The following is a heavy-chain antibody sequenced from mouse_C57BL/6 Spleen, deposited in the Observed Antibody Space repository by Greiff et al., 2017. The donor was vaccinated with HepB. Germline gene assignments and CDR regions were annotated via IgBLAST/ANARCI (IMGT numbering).Heavy chain of an antibody. D-gene: IGHD2-1*01. V-gene: IGHV1-55*01. CDR1: GYTFTSYW. CDR2: IYPGSGST. CDR3: ARKEDGNFPFDY. Sequence: QVQLQQPGAELVKPGASVKMSCKASGYTFTSYWITSVKQRPGQGLEWIGDIYPGSGSTNYNEKFKSKATLTVDTSSSTAYMQLSSLTSEDSAVYYCARKEDGNFPFDYWGQGTTLTVSS. J-gene: IGHJ2*01.